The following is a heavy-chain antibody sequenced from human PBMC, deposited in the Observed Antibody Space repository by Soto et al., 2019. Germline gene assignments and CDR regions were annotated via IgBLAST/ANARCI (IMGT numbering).Heavy chain of an antibody. V-gene: IGHV3-30*18. CDR2: ISYDGSNK. J-gene: IGHJ6*02. Sequence: GGSLRLSCAASGFTFSSYGMHWVRQAPGKGLEWVAVISYDGSNKYYADSVKGRFTISRDNSKNTLYLQMNSLRAEDTAVYYCAKDGRIAARGYYYGMDVWGQGTTVTVSS. CDR1: GFTFSSYG. D-gene: IGHD6-6*01. CDR3: AKDGRIAARGYYYGMDV.